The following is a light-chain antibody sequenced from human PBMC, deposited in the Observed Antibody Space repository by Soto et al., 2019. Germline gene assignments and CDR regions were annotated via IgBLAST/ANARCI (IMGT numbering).Light chain of an antibody. Sequence: ELVMTQSPDTLSVSPGERATLLCRASQSVSNNFSWYHQKPGQAPRLLMYCVSTRATGVPARFSGSGSGTDFTLTISRLEPEDLAVYYCQQYGSSPWTFGQGTKVDIK. CDR2: CVS. V-gene: IGKV3-20*01. J-gene: IGKJ1*01. CDR3: QQYGSSPWT. CDR1: QSVSNN.